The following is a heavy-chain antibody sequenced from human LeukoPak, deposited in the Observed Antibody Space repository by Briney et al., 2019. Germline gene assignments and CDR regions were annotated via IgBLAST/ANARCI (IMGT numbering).Heavy chain of an antibody. CDR2: INPSGGST. V-gene: IGHV1-46*01. J-gene: IGHJ4*02. Sequence: ASVKVSCKAFRYTLTSYSMHSVRQAPAHELECMGIINPSGGSTSYAQKFPGRVTLTREMSTSTHYMELSRLRAEDTDVCKCVRVRLTATALSDYWGQGTLVTDPS. D-gene: IGHD1-20*01. CDR1: RYTLTSYS. CDR3: VRVRLTATALSDY.